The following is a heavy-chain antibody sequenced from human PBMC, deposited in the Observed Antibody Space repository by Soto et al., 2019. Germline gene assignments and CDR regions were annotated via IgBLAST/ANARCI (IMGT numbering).Heavy chain of an antibody. Sequence: PSETLDLTCAVSGGSSSSGGYSWSWIRQPPGKGLEWIGYIYHSGSTYYNPSLKSRVTISVDRSKNQFSLKLSSVTAADTAVYYCASMAGRVYFDYWGQGTLVTVS. V-gene: IGHV4-30-2*01. CDR2: IYHSGST. J-gene: IGHJ4*02. CDR1: GGSSSSGGYS. CDR3: ASMAGRVYFDY. D-gene: IGHD3-10*01.